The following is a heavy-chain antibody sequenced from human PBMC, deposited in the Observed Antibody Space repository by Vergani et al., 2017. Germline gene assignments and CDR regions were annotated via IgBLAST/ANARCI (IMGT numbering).Heavy chain of an antibody. CDR3: ARRSSSYYFFI. D-gene: IGHD3-22*01. Sequence: QVNLQESGPGLVKPSETLSLTCAVSGDSISSGNNWGGIRQPPGRGLEWISSVSHSGDTYFNPSLKGRVSISMETSTNYFFLTLSSVTAADTSMYYCARRSSSYYFFIWGQGVLITVSS. J-gene: IGHJ4*02. V-gene: IGHV4-38-2*01. CDR1: GDSISSGNN. CDR2: VSHSGDT.